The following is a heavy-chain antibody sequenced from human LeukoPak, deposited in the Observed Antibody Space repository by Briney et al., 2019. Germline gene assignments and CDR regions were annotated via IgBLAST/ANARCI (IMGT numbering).Heavy chain of an antibody. D-gene: IGHD3-9*01. Sequence: PGGSLRLSCAASGFTFSTYAMNWVRQAPGRGLEWVSYIGSSSTNIYYADSVKGRFTISRDDAKNSLYLQMNSLRDEDTAVYYCVRDRDWAFDYWGQGTLVTVSS. V-gene: IGHV3-48*02. CDR3: VRDRDWAFDY. CDR2: IGSSSTNI. J-gene: IGHJ4*02. CDR1: GFTFSTYA.